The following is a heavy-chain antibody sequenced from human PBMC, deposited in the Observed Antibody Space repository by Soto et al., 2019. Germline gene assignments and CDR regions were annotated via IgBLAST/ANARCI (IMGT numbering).Heavy chain of an antibody. CDR1: GGSISSYY. J-gene: IGHJ4*02. CDR2: IYYSGST. CDR3: ARGGSGSYSN. D-gene: IGHD3-10*01. V-gene: IGHV4-59*01. Sequence: SETLSLTCTVSGGSISSYYWSWIRQPPGKGLEWIGYIYYSGSTNYNPSLKSRVTISVDTSKNQFSLKLRSVTAADTAVYYCARGGSGSYSNWGQGTLVTVSS.